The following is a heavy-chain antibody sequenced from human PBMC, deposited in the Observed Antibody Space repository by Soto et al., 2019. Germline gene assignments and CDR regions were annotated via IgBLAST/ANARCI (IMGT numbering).Heavy chain of an antibody. CDR1: GGSISSNSYY. J-gene: IGHJ4*02. V-gene: IGHV4-39*01. Sequence: QLQLQESGPGLVKPSETLSLTCTVSGGSISSNSYYWAWIRQPPGKGLEWIGSIYYSGTTFYSPSLNSRVTIPVDTSKNQFSLKLTSVTAADTAVYYCARRVKVATIDYWGQGILVTVSS. D-gene: IGHD5-12*01. CDR2: IYYSGTT. CDR3: ARRVKVATIDY.